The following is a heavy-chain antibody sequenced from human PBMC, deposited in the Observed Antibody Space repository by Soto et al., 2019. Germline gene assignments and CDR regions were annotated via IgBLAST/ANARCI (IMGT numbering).Heavy chain of an antibody. CDR3: ARGPGYCSSTSCYGLNWFDP. D-gene: IGHD2-2*03. V-gene: IGHV3-7*01. J-gene: IGHJ5*02. Sequence: GGSLRLSCAASGFTFSSYWMSWVRQAPGKGLEWVANIKQDGSEKYYVDSVKGRFTISRDNAKNSLYLQMNSLRAEDTAVYYCARGPGYCSSTSCYGLNWFDPWGQGTLVTVSS. CDR1: GFTFSSYW. CDR2: IKQDGSEK.